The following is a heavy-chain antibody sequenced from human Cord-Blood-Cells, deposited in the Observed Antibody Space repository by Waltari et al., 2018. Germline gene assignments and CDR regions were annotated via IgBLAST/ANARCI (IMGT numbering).Heavy chain of an antibody. CDR3: ARDKQQQKYYYYYYMDV. Sequence: QVQLQESGPGLVKPSETLSLTCTVSGGSISSYYWSWIRQPAGKGLEWIGRINTSGSTNYNPCLKSRVTMAVDTSKNQFSLKLSSVTAADTAVYYCARDKQQQKYYYYYYMDVWGKGTTVTVSS. CDR2: INTSGST. V-gene: IGHV4-4*07. CDR1: GGSISSYY. D-gene: IGHD6-13*01. J-gene: IGHJ6*03.